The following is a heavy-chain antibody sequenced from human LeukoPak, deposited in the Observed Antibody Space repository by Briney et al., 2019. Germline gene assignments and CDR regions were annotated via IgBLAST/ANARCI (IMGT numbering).Heavy chain of an antibody. Sequence: GGSLRLSCEASGFTFSSYWMHWVRQIPGKGLMWVSRIESNGLTLYADSVRDRFTISRDNGKNSLYLQMNSLRAEDTAVYYRARVVEQQLVFPRYYSYYYMDVWGKGTTVSVSS. V-gene: IGHV3-74*01. CDR3: ARVVEQQLVFPRYYSYYYMDV. CDR1: GFTFSSYW. J-gene: IGHJ6*03. D-gene: IGHD6-13*01. CDR2: IESNGLT.